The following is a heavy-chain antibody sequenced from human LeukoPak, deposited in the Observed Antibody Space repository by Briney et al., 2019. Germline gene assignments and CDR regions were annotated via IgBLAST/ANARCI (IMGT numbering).Heavy chain of an antibody. CDR3: ANTIAVAGFYYYYGMDV. D-gene: IGHD6-19*01. Sequence: GGSLRLSCAASGFTVSSYGMRWVRQAPGKGLEWVAFIRVDGNENYYADSVKGRFTISRDNSKNTLYLQMNSLRADDTAIYYCANTIAVAGFYYYYGMDVWGQGTTVTVSS. CDR2: IRVDGNEN. CDR1: GFTVSSYG. V-gene: IGHV3-30*02. J-gene: IGHJ6*02.